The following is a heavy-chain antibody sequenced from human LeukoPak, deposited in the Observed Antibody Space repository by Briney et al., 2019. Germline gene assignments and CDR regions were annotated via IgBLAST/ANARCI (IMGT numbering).Heavy chain of an antibody. J-gene: IGHJ6*02. CDR2: MSFDGSEK. V-gene: IGHV3-30*04. D-gene: IGHD4-11*01. CDR3: ARSYSSRRYYYYGMDV. CDR1: GFTFSISA. Sequence: PGGSQRLSCIASGFTFSISAMHWVRQAPGKGLEWVAVMSFDGSEKYYIDSVKGRFTISRDISKNALYLQMNSLKVEDTAVYFCARSYSSRRYYYYGMDVWGQGTTVTVSS.